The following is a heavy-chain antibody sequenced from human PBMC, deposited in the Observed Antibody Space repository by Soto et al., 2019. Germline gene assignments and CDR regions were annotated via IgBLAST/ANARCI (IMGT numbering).Heavy chain of an antibody. CDR3: ARGWLPSPNLSFDP. Sequence: SETLSLTCTVSGGSVSSRNYYWSWIRQPPGKGLEWIGYLYYSGSTNYNPSLKSRVTTSADASKNQFSLKLSSVTAADTAAYYCARGWLPSPNLSFDPWGQGILVTVYS. V-gene: IGHV4-61*01. J-gene: IGHJ5*02. CDR1: GGSVSSRNYY. D-gene: IGHD3-22*01. CDR2: LYYSGST.